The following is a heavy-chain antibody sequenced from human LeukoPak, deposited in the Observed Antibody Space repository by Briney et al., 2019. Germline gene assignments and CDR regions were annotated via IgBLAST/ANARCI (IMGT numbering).Heavy chain of an antibody. Sequence: GGSLRLSCEASGFIFSTFWMSWLRQAPGKGPEWLANIKQDGSEKKYLGSVEGRFTISRDNAKNSLFLQMDSLRAEDTAVYYCARVYSAVNSWFDRWGQGTPATISS. D-gene: IGHD5-18*01. CDR1: GFIFSTFW. CDR3: ARVYSAVNSWFDR. J-gene: IGHJ5*02. CDR2: IKQDGSEK. V-gene: IGHV3-7*04.